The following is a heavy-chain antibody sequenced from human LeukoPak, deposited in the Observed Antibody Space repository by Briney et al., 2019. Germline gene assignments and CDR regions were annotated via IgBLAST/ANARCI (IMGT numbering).Heavy chain of an antibody. CDR2: ISYDGSNK. V-gene: IGHV3-30-3*01. CDR3: ARDFYDFWSGYCGY. J-gene: IGHJ4*02. CDR1: GFTFSSYA. Sequence: PGGSLRLSCAASGFTFSSYAMHWVRQAPGKGLEWVAVISYDGSNKYYADSVKGRFTISRDNSKNTLYLQMNSLRAEDTAVYYCARDFYDFWSGYCGYRGQGTLVTVSS. D-gene: IGHD3-3*01.